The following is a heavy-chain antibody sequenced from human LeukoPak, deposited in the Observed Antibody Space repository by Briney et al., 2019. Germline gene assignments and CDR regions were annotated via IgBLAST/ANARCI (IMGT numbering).Heavy chain of an antibody. V-gene: IGHV1-2*02. Sequence: ASVKVSCKASRYTFTGYYMHWVRQAPGQGLEWMGWINPNSCGTNYAQKFQGRVTITRDTSISTAYMELSRLRSDDTAVYYCAREGLAVDYWGQGTLVTVSS. J-gene: IGHJ4*02. CDR3: AREGLAVDY. CDR1: RYTFTGYY. CDR2: INPNSCGT. D-gene: IGHD6-19*01.